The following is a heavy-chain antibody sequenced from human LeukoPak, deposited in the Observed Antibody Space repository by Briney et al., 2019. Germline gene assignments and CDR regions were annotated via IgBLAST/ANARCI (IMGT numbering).Heavy chain of an antibody. V-gene: IGHV3-53*01. CDR1: GFSVFSNY. J-gene: IGHJ4*02. CDR3: VRAGSHRNSGYDY. D-gene: IGHD5-12*01. CDR2: SYRRDTT. Sequence: GGSLRLSCAASGFSVFSNYMTWVRQAPGKGLEWVAVSYRRDTTFYADSVKGRFTISRDNAKNSLYLQMNGLRAEDTAVYYCVRAGSHRNSGYDYWGQGTLVTVSS.